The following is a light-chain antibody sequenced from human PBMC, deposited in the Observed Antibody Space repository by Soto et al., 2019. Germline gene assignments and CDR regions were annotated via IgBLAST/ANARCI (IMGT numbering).Light chain of an antibody. J-gene: IGKJ1*01. CDR3: MKSIQLPRT. CDR1: QILLHSDGNTY. CDR2: EVY. V-gene: IGKV2D-29*01. Sequence: DIVMTQSPLSLSVTPGHPASISFNSSQILLHSDGNTYLYWYLQKPGQPPQIMIYEVYNRLSGVKARFSGSGSGTDFTLKIRRVEAEDVAVYYCMKSIQLPRTCGHGPKVDIK.